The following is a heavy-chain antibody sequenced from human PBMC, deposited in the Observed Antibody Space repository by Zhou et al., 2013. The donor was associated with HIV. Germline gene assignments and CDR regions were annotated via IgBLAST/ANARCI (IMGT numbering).Heavy chain of an antibody. J-gene: IGHJ5*02. V-gene: IGHV4-61*09. Sequence: QVQLQESGPGLVKPSQTLSLTCTVSGGSISSGSYYWSWIRQPAGKGLEWIGHIYTSGSTNYNPSLKSRVTISVDTSKNQFSLKLSSVTAADTAVYYCARVDSSSPYYNWFDPWGQGTLVTVSS. CDR2: IYTSGST. CDR1: GGSISSGSYY. CDR3: ARVDSSSPYYNWFDP. D-gene: IGHD6-13*01.